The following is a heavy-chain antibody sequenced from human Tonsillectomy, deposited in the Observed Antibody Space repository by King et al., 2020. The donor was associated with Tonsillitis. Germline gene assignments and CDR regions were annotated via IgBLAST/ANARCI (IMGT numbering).Heavy chain of an antibody. CDR3: ARGPNFAY. J-gene: IGHJ4*02. Sequence: QVQLQQWGAGLLKPSETLSLTCAVYGGAFSGYYWSWIRQPPGKGLEWIGEINHSGSTNCNPSLKSRVTISVDTSKNQFSLKVSSVTAADTAEYYCARGPNFAYWGQGILVTVS. CDR2: INHSGST. CDR1: GGAFSGYY. V-gene: IGHV4-34*01.